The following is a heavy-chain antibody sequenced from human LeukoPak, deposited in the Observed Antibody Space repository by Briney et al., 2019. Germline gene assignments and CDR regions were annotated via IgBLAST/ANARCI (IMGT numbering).Heavy chain of an antibody. V-gene: IGHV1-8*01. CDR3: AREGELRFDP. D-gene: IGHD1-7*01. CDR2: MNPNSGNT. J-gene: IGHJ5*02. CDR1: GYTFTSYD. Sequence: ASVTVSCKASGYTFTSYDINWVRQAPGQGLEWMGWMNPNSGNTGYAQKFQGRVTMTRNTSISTGYMELSSLRSEDTAVYYCAREGELRFDPWGQGTLVTVSS.